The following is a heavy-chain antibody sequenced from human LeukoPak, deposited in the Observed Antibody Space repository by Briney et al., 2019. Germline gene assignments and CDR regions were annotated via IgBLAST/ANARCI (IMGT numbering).Heavy chain of an antibody. D-gene: IGHD3-10*01. CDR3: ARDGGRRGSGSWTPFPFDY. Sequence: PGGSLRLSCAASGFTVSSNYMSWVRQAPGKGLEWVSVIYSGGSTYYADSVKGRFTISRDNSKNTLYLQMNSLRAEDTAVYYCARDGGRRGSGSWTPFPFDYWGQGTLVTVSS. CDR1: GFTVSSNY. V-gene: IGHV3-66*01. CDR2: IYSGGST. J-gene: IGHJ4*02.